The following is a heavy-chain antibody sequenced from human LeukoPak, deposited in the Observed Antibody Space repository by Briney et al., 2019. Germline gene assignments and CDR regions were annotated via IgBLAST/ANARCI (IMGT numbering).Heavy chain of an antibody. V-gene: IGHV3-21*01. CDR1: GFTFSNYW. D-gene: IGHD3-10*01. Sequence: PGGSLRLSCAASGFTFSNYWMGWVRQAPGKGLEWLSSITTISHYIYYAGAVRGRFTISRDNAKNSLYLQMNSLRGEDTAVYYCARSGGPGTYHQLRYNWFDPWGQGTLVTVSS. CDR3: ARSGGPGTYHQLRYNWFDP. J-gene: IGHJ5*02. CDR2: ITTISHYI.